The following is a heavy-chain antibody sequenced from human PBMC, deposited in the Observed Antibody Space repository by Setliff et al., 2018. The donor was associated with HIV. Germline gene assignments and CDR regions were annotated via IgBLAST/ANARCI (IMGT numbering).Heavy chain of an antibody. D-gene: IGHD6-13*01. V-gene: IGHV1-2*02. CDR2: INTDNGIT. CDR1: GYTLTDFY. CDR3: VTGGSSGAFDI. Sequence: ASVKVSCKASGYTLTDFYIHWVRQAPGRGLEWMGWINTDNGITEYAENFQGRVAMTRDTSMSTAYMELNRLRSDDTAVYYCVTGGSSGAFDIWGQGTMVTVSS. J-gene: IGHJ3*02.